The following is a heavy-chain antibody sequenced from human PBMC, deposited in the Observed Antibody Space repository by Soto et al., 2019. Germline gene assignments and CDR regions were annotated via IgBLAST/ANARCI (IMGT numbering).Heavy chain of an antibody. CDR3: ARDPITMVRGVIITGWFDP. V-gene: IGHV4-31*03. D-gene: IGHD3-10*01. Sequence: SETLSLTCTVSGGSISSGGYYWSWIRQHPGKGLEWIGYIYYSGSTYYNPSLKSRVTISVDTSKNQFSLKLSSVTAADTAVYYCARDPITMVRGVIITGWFDPWGQGTLVTVSS. J-gene: IGHJ5*02. CDR1: GGSISSGGYY. CDR2: IYYSGST.